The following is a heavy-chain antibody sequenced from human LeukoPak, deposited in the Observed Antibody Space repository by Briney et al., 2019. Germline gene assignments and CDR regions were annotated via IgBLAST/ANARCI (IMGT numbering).Heavy chain of an antibody. Sequence: PRLLLRPSVAEPGFRFNSNCMHWLCHDQGKGLEWVAVIWYDGSNKYYADSVKGRFTISRDNSKNTLYLQMNSLRAEDTAVYYCAKGGYSSSSAPVGGAFDIWGQGTMVTVSS. CDR1: GFRFNSNC. J-gene: IGHJ3*02. CDR2: IWYDGSNK. CDR3: AKGGYSSSSAPVGGAFDI. D-gene: IGHD6-6*01. V-gene: IGHV3-33*06.